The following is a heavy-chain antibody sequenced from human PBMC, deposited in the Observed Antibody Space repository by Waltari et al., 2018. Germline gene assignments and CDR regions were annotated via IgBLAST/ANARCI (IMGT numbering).Heavy chain of an antibody. CDR1: GFTFSDYE. V-gene: IGHV3-48*03. CDR2: STNSGSTK. D-gene: IGHD4-4*01. Sequence: DVQLVESGGGLVQPGGSLRLSCAASGFTFSDYEMNWVRQAPGKGREWVSYSTNSGSTKFYADSVKGRFTISRDNAENSLYLQMNSLRDEDTAVYYCARDVGAHSNDYGMDVWGQGTTVTVSS. J-gene: IGHJ6*02. CDR3: ARDVGAHSNDYGMDV.